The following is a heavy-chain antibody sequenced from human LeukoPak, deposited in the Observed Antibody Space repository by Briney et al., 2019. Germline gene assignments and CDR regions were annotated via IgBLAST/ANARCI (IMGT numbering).Heavy chain of an antibody. J-gene: IGHJ6*02. D-gene: IGHD2-21*02. CDR1: GGTFSSYA. CDR3: ASPLSRAVVTAIDYYYGMDV. Sequence: SVTVSCKASGGTFSSYAISWVRQAPGQGLEWMGRIIPILGIANYAQKFQGRVTITADKSTSTAYMELSSLRSEDTAVYYCASPLSRAVVTAIDYYYGMDVWGQGTTVTVSS. CDR2: IIPILGIA. V-gene: IGHV1-69*04.